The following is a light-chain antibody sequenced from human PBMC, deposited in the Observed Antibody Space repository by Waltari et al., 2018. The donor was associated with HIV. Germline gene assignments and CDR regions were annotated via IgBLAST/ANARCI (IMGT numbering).Light chain of an antibody. V-gene: IGLV10-54*04. CDR2: RND. J-gene: IGLJ3*02. CDR1: NNNVDHQG. Sequence: LTQPPSMSTVSGQTATVTCIGDNNNVDHQGAAWVQHRQGHPPKLLPHRNDNRPTGHAERFSAARPGDTTVLTVSVLQSEGGPHYFCLAWHTNRGGWVFGGVTHLTV. CDR3: LAWHTNRGGWV.